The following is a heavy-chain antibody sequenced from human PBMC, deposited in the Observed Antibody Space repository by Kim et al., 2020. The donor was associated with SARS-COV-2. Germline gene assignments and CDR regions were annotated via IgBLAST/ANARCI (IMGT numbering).Heavy chain of an antibody. CDR1: GGTFSGLA. V-gene: IGHV1-69*13. CDR2: IIPMSGKA. CDR3: ASPWAPGKY. Sequence: SVKVSCKASGGTFSGLAINWVRQAPGQRLEWMGGIIPMSGKANYTQKFQGRVTMTADESTSTAYMELRSLRFDDTAVYYCASPWAPGKYWGQGTLGTVS. J-gene: IGHJ4*02. D-gene: IGHD3-10*01.